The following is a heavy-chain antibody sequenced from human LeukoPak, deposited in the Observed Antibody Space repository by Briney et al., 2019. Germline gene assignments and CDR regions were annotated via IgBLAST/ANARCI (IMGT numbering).Heavy chain of an antibody. Sequence: GGSLRLSCAASGFTFSSYAMSRVRQAPGKGLEWVSAISGSGGSTYYADSVKGRFTISRDNSKNTLYLQMNSLRAEDTAVYYCAKDPVPYSSSWYVGDYWGQGTLVTVSS. D-gene: IGHD6-13*01. CDR3: AKDPVPYSSSWYVGDY. CDR2: ISGSGGST. V-gene: IGHV3-23*01. CDR1: GFTFSSYA. J-gene: IGHJ4*02.